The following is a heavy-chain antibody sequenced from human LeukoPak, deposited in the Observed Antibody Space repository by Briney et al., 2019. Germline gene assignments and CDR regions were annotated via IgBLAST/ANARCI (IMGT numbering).Heavy chain of an antibody. CDR1: WGTLSSYA. V-gene: IGHV1-69*04. Sequence: PGKVSFKASWGTLSSYAISWGGPAPGQGGGWVGRIIPFLGIANYAQKFQGRVTITADKSTSTAYMELSSLRSEDTAVYYCARASYYDSSDYYSAKYFQHWGQGTLVTVSS. D-gene: IGHD3-22*01. CDR2: IIPFLGIA. CDR3: ARASYYDSSDYYSAKYFQH. J-gene: IGHJ1*01.